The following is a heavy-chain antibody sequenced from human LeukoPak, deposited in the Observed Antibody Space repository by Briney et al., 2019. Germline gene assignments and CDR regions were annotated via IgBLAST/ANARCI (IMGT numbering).Heavy chain of an antibody. Sequence: PSETLSLTCTVSGGSISSYYWGWIRQPPGKGLEWIGSFYYSGSTYYNPSLKSRVTISVDTSKNQFSLELSSVTAADTAVYYCARRDTATDAFDIWGQGTMVTVSS. CDR2: FYYSGST. D-gene: IGHD5-18*01. CDR3: ARRDTATDAFDI. CDR1: GGSISSYY. J-gene: IGHJ3*02. V-gene: IGHV4-39*01.